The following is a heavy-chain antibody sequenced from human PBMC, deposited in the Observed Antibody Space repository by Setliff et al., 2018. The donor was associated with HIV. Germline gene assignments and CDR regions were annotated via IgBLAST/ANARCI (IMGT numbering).Heavy chain of an antibody. V-gene: IGHV5-10-1*01. CDR2: IDPSDSYT. CDR3: ARRSTAVAGTPYYYYMDV. D-gene: IGHD6-19*01. J-gene: IGHJ6*03. CDR1: VYSFTSYW. Sequence: GESPKISFKGSVYSFTSYWISWVRQMPGKGLEWMGRIDPSDSYTNYSPSFQGHVTISADKSISTAYLQWSSLKASDTAMYYCARRSTAVAGTPYYYYMDVWGKGTTVTVSS.